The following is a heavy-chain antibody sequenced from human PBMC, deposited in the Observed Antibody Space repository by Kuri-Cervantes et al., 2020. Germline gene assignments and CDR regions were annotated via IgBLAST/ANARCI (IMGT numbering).Heavy chain of an antibody. CDR1: GFTFDDYA. V-gene: IGHV3-9*01. D-gene: IGHD6-19*01. CDR2: ISWNGGPL. J-gene: IGHJ3*02. CDR3: ASTVARDAFDI. Sequence: GGSLRLSCAASGFTFDDYAMHWVRLAPGKGLEWVSGISWNGGPLGYADSVKGRFTISRDNAKNSLYLHMNSLRADDTALYYCASTVARDAFDIWGQGTMVTVSS.